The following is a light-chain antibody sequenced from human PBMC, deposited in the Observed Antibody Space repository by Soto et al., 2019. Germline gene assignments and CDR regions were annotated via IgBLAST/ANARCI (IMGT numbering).Light chain of an antibody. CDR3: CSYAGSYTFDV. J-gene: IGLJ1*01. CDR1: SSDVGGYNY. Sequence: QSVLTQPRSVSGSPGQSVTISCTGTSSDVGGYNYVSWYQQHPGKAPKLMIYDVSKRPSGVPDRFSGSKSGNMASLTISGLQAEDEADYYCCSYAGSYTFDVFGTGTKLTVL. V-gene: IGLV2-11*01. CDR2: DVS.